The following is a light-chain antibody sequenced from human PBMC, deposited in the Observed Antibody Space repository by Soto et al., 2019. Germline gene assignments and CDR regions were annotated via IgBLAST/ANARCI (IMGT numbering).Light chain of an antibody. V-gene: IGKV1-5*01. CDR1: QTISSW. CDR3: QQLYTLPFT. J-gene: IGKJ5*01. Sequence: DIQITQSPSTLSGSVGDRVTITCRASQTISSWLAWYQQKPGKAPKLLIYEASTLQSGVPSRFSGSGSGTEFTLTISGLLPEDFAAYHCQQLYTLPFTFGQGTRLEV. CDR2: EAS.